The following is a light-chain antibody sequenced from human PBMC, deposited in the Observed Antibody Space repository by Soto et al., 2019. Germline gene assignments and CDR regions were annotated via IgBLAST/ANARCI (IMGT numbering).Light chain of an antibody. CDR3: QQYNTYPWT. J-gene: IGKJ1*01. V-gene: IGKV1-5*01. CDR1: QSIRSR. Sequence: DIQFTQYPSTLSASVGYRVTSTCRAGQSIRSRLAWYQQKPGKAPSLLISGASTVESGFPSRFSGSPVSGRASRTAFRLTSSSLPPDAVATYYCQQYNTYPWTVGQGTNLDIK. CDR2: GAS.